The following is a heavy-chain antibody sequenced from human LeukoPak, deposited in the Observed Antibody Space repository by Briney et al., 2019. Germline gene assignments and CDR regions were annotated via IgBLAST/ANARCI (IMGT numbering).Heavy chain of an antibody. Sequence: GGSLRLSCAASGFTFSTYTMNWVRQAPGKGLEWISSITGSSYIYYADSVKGRFTVSRDNAKNSLYLQMNSLRAEDTAVYYCARDCESSSWFNWFDPWGQGTLVTVSS. CDR2: ITGSSYI. V-gene: IGHV3-21*01. J-gene: IGHJ5*02. CDR3: ARDCESSSWFNWFDP. D-gene: IGHD6-13*01. CDR1: GFTFSTYT.